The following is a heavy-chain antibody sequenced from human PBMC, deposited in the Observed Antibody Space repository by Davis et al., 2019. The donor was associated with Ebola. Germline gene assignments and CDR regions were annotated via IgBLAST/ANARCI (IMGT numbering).Heavy chain of an antibody. J-gene: IGHJ6*02. V-gene: IGHV6-1*01. CDR3: TRGWLRGGMDV. CDR1: GDSVPSHSAG. Sequence: HSQTPSPTRAISGDSVPSHSAGWNWTRQSPSRGPESLGRTYYTSKWYNDYAVSVKSRITINPDTSKNQFSLQLNSVTHEDTALYYCTRGWLRGGMDVWGEGTTVTV. CDR2: TYYTSKWYN. D-gene: IGHD5-18*01.